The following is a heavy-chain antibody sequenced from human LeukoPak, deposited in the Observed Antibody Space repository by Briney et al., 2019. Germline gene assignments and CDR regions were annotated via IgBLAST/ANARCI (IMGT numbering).Heavy chain of an antibody. J-gene: IGHJ5*02. D-gene: IGHD2-21*02. CDR1: GGSFSGYY. V-gene: IGHV4-34*01. CDR2: INHSGST. Sequence: SETLSLTCAVYGGSFSGYYWSWIRQPPGKGLEWIGEINHSGSTNYNPSLKSRVTISVDTSKNQFSLKLSSVTAADTAVYYCARSPAILGRSWFDPWGQGTLVTVSS. CDR3: ARSPAILGRSWFDP.